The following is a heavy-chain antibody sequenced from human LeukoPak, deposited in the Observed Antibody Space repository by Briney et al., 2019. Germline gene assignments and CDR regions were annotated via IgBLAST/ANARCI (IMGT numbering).Heavy chain of an antibody. CDR2: INRSGST. CDR1: GFTFSSYA. D-gene: IGHD3-22*01. CDR3: ARGLYYDLYYDSSGYYFRPTNYFDY. Sequence: PGGSLRLSCAASGFTFSSYAMSWVRQAPGKGLEWVGEINRSGSTNYNPSLKSRVTISVDTSKNQFSLKLSSVPAADTAVYYCARGLYYDLYYDSSGYYFRPTNYFDYWGQGTLVTVSS. V-gene: IGHV4-34*01. J-gene: IGHJ4*02.